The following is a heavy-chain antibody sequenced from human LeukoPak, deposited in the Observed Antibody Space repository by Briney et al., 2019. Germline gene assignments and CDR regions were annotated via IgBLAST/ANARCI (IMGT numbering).Heavy chain of an antibody. V-gene: IGHV3-23*01. CDR3: AKDKYGYLTGPHY. D-gene: IGHD3-9*01. Sequence: GGSLRLSCAASGFTFNTYGMSWVRQAPGKGLEWVSGISGSGGATYYADSVKGRFTISRDDPHNTLYLQMNSLRAEDTALYYCAKDKYGYLTGPHYWGQGTLVTVSS. J-gene: IGHJ4*02. CDR1: GFTFNTYG. CDR2: ISGSGGAT.